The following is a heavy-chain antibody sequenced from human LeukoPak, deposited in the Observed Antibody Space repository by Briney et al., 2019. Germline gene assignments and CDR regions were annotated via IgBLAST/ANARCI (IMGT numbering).Heavy chain of an antibody. CDR1: GYPFISYF. V-gene: IGHV1-46*01. J-gene: IGHJ4*02. Sequence: GASVKVACKASGYPFISYFIHWVRQAPGQGLEWMGIINPSSGDTKYAHQFQGRVTLTTDTSTSTIYMELSSLTSDDTAVYFCARDAITVAALGFFDSWGRGTLVIVSS. CDR3: ARDAITVAALGFFDS. CDR2: INPSSGDT. D-gene: IGHD1-20*01.